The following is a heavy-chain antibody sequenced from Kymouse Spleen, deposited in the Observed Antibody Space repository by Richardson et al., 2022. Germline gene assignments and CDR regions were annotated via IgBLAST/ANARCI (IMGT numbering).Heavy chain of an antibody. J-gene: IGHJ5*02. CDR2: IWYDGSNK. Sequence: QVQLVESGGGVVQPGRSLRLSCAASGFTFSSYGMHWVRQAPGKGLEWVAVIWYDGSNKYYADSVKGRFTISRDNSKNTLYLQMNSLRAEDTAVYYCARGVGYCSSTSCSNWFDPWGQGTLVTVSS. D-gene: IGHD2-2*02. CDR3: ARGVGYCSSTSCSNWFDP. V-gene: IGHV3-33*01. CDR1: GFTFSSYG.